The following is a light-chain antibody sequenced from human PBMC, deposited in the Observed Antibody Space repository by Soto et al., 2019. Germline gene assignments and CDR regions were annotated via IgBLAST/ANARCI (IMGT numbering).Light chain of an antibody. Sequence: EVVLTQSPGTLSLSPGERATLSCRASQSVSGSDLAWYQQKPGQPPRLLIYDASNRATGIPARFSGSGSGTDFTLTISSLQPEDFAVYYCQQPSNWPPAFGGGTKVDIK. CDR1: QSVSGSD. V-gene: IGKV3-11*01. CDR3: QQPSNWPPA. J-gene: IGKJ4*01. CDR2: DAS.